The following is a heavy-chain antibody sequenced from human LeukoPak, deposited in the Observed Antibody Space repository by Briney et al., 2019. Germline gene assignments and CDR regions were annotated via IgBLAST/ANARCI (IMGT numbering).Heavy chain of an antibody. J-gene: IGHJ4*02. V-gene: IGHV3-30*04. CDR3: ARDGKGISY. Sequence: SGGSLRLSCAASGFTFSSYAMHWVRQAPGKGLEWVAVISYDGSNKYYADSVKGRFTISRDNSKNTLSLQMNSLRAEDTAVYYCARDGKGISYWGQGTLVTVSS. CDR2: ISYDGSNK. D-gene: IGHD4-23*01. CDR1: GFTFSSYA.